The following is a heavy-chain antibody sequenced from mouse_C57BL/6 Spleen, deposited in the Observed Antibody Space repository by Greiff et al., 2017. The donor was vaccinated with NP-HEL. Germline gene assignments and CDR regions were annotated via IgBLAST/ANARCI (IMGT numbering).Heavy chain of an antibody. V-gene: IGHV1-61*01. CDR1: GYTFTSYW. CDR3: ARYYGHYAMDY. CDR2: IYPSDSET. J-gene: IGHJ4*01. D-gene: IGHD1-1*01. Sequence: VQLQQPGAELVRPGSSVKLSCKASGYTFTSYWMDWVKQRPGQGLEWIGNIYPSDSETHYNQKFKDKATLTVDKSSSTAYMQLISLTSEDSAVYYCARYYGHYAMDYWGQGTSVTVSS.